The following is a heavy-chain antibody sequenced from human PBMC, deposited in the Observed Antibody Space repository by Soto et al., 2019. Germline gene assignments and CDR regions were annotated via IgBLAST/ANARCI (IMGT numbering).Heavy chain of an antibody. CDR1: GFTFDDYA. CDR2: ISWNSGSI. V-gene: IGHV3-9*01. Sequence: EVQLVESGGGLVQPGRSLRLSCAASGFTFDDYAMHWVRQAPGKGLEWVSGISWNSGSIGYADSVKGRFTISRDNAKNSLYLQMNSLRAEDTALYYCAKDLTFGGVIRYYFDYWGQGTLVTVSS. D-gene: IGHD3-16*02. CDR3: AKDLTFGGVIRYYFDY. J-gene: IGHJ4*02.